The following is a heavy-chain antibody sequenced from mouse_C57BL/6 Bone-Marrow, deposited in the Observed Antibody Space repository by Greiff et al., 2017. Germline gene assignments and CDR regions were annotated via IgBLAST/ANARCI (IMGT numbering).Heavy chain of an antibody. J-gene: IGHJ1*03. V-gene: IGHV1-69*01. Sequence: VQLQQPGAELVMPGASVKLSCKASGYTFTSYWMHWVKQRPGQGLEWIGEIDPSDSYTNYNQKFKGKSTLTVDKSSSTAYMQLSSLTSEDSAVYYCGFTTVVATRYFDVWGTGTTVTVSS. CDR2: IDPSDSYT. D-gene: IGHD1-1*01. CDR1: GYTFTSYW. CDR3: GFTTVVATRYFDV.